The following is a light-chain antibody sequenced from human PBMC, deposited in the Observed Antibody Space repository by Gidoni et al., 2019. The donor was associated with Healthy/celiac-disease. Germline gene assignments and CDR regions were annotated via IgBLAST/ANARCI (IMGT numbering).Light chain of an antibody. CDR1: SSDVGSYNL. J-gene: IGLJ3*02. Sequence: QSALTQPASVSGSPGQSITISCTGTSSDVGSYNLASWYQQHPGKAPKLMIYEGSKRPSGVPNRFSGSKSGNTASLTISGLQAEDEADYYCCSYAGSSRVFGGGTKLTVL. CDR3: CSYAGSSRV. CDR2: EGS. V-gene: IGLV2-23*01.